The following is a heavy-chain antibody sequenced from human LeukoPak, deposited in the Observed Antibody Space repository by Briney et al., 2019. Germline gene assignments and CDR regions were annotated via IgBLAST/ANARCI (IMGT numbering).Heavy chain of an antibody. CDR1: GFTLITND. J-gene: IGHJ4*02. CDR3: ARGVEPLAANTLAY. Sequence: PGGSLRLSCAASGFTLITNDMTWVRRAPGKGLEWVSVLYSDGNTKYADSVQGRFTISRDNSKNTLYLEMNSLSPDDTAVYYCARGVEPLAANTLAYWGQGTLVTVSS. D-gene: IGHD1-14*01. CDR2: LYSDGNT. V-gene: IGHV3-53*01.